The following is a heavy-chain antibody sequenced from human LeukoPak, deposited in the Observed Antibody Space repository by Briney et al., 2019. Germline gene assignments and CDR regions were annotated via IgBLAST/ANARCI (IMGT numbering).Heavy chain of an antibody. D-gene: IGHD2-15*01. Sequence: SETLSLTCTVSGYSISSGYYWGWIRQPPGKGLEWIGSIYHSGSTYYNPSLKSRVTISVDTSKNQFSLKLSSVTAADPAVYYCARLGSGHTVVGWGQGTLVTVSS. J-gene: IGHJ4*02. CDR3: ARLGSGHTVVG. V-gene: IGHV4-38-2*02. CDR2: IYHSGST. CDR1: GYSISSGYY.